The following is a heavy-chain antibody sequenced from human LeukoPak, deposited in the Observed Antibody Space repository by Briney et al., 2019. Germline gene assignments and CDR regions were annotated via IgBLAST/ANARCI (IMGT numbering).Heavy chain of an antibody. V-gene: IGHV4-59*08. D-gene: IGHD6-19*01. CDR1: GGSIASNY. Sequence: PSETLSLTCTVSGGSIASNYWTWIRQPPGKGLEYIGYIYCTGGTNYNPSLKSRVTISVDTSKNQFSLKLTSVTAADTAVYFCAKYGNSGWVIDNWGQGTLVTVSS. CDR3: AKYGNSGWVIDN. J-gene: IGHJ4*02. CDR2: IYCTGGT.